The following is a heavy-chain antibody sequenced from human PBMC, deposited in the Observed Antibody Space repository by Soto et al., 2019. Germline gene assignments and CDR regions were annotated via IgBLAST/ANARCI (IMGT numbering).Heavy chain of an antibody. J-gene: IGHJ2*01. Sequence: GGSLRLSCASSGFTFSSYAMSWVRQAPGKGLEWVSAISGSGGSTYYADSVKGRFTISRDNSKNTLYLQMNSLRAEDTAVYYCAEDRGWLAHGYFDLWGRGTPVTVSS. CDR3: AEDRGWLAHGYFDL. CDR2: ISGSGGST. CDR1: GFTFSSYA. V-gene: IGHV3-23*01. D-gene: IGHD6-19*01.